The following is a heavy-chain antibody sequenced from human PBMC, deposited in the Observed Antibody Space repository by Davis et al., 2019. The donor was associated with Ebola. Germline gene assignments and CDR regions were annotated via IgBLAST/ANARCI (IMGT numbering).Heavy chain of an antibody. V-gene: IGHV4-4*02. CDR1: GGSISSDNW. Sequence: SETLSLTCDVSGGSISSDNWWNWVRQPPGKGLEWIGEIYHSGSTNYNPSLKSRVTISVDTSKNQFSLKLNSVTAADTAVFYCARSNYGSGSYDSWGQGALVTVSS. D-gene: IGHD3-10*01. CDR3: ARSNYGSGSYDS. CDR2: IYHSGST. J-gene: IGHJ5*01.